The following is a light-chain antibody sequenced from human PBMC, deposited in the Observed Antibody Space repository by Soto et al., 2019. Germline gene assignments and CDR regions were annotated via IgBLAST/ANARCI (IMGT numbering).Light chain of an antibody. Sequence: DIQMSQSPSSLSASVGDRVTITCRASQGIRNDLGWYQQKPGKAPKLLIYDASSLESGVPSRFSGSGSGTEFTLTISSLQPDDFATYYCQQYNSYSWTFGQGTKVAIK. CDR2: DAS. V-gene: IGKV1-17*01. CDR1: QGIRND. J-gene: IGKJ1*01. CDR3: QQYNSYSWT.